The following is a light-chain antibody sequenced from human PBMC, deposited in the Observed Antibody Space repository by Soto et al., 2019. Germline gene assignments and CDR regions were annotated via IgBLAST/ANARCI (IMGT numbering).Light chain of an antibody. Sequence: QLVLTQSPSASASLGASVKLTCTLSSGHSRYAIAWHQQQPEKVPRYLMKLNSDGSHSKGDGIPDRFSGSSSGAERYLTISSLQSEDEADYYCQTWGTGTVVFGGGTKLTVL. CDR2: LNSDGSH. V-gene: IGLV4-69*01. CDR1: SGHSRYA. CDR3: QTWGTGTVV. J-gene: IGLJ2*01.